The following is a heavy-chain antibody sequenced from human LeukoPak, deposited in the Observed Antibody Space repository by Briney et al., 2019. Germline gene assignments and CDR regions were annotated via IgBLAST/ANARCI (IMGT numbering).Heavy chain of an antibody. J-gene: IGHJ3*02. Sequence: PGGSLRLSCAASGFTFSSYGMHWVRQAPGKGLEWVAFIRYDGSNKYYADSVKGRFTISRDNSKNTLYLQMNSLRAEDTAVYYCARYSNYDDAFDIWGQGTMVTVSS. V-gene: IGHV3-30*02. CDR3: ARYSNYDDAFDI. CDR2: IRYDGSNK. D-gene: IGHD4-11*01. CDR1: GFTFSSYG.